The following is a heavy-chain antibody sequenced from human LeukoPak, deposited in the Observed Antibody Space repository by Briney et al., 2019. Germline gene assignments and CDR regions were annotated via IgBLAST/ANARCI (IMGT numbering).Heavy chain of an antibody. D-gene: IGHD4-17*01. Sequence: SETLSLTCTVSGGSISSSSYYWGWIRQPPGKGLEWIGSIYYSGSTYYNPSLKSRVTISVDTSKNQFSLKLSSVTAADTAVYYCARARRGDYALGYWGQGTLVTVSS. V-gene: IGHV4-39*07. CDR3: ARARRGDYALGY. CDR2: IYYSGST. CDR1: GGSISSSSYY. J-gene: IGHJ4*02.